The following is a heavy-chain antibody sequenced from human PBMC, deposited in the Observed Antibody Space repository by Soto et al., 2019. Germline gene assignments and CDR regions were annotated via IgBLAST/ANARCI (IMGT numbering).Heavy chain of an antibody. Sequence: QVLLQQWGAGLLKPSETLSLTCAVYGGSFSDYYWSWIRQPPGKGLEWIGESNHSGSTNYNPSLKSRFTISVDTSKSQFSLKLSSVTAADTAVYYCARTSRFEYWGQGTLVTVSS. D-gene: IGHD6-6*01. V-gene: IGHV4-34*01. CDR1: GGSFSDYY. J-gene: IGHJ4*02. CDR3: ARTSRFEY. CDR2: SNHSGST.